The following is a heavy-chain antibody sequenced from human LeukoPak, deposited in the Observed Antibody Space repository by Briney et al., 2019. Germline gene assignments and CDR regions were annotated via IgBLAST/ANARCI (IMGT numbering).Heavy chain of an antibody. CDR2: ISSSSYI. CDR1: GFTFSSYS. CDR3: ARDLSPIITIFGVYYFDY. J-gene: IGHJ4*02. V-gene: IGHV3-21*01. D-gene: IGHD3-3*01. Sequence: PGGSLRLSCAASGFTFSSYSMNWVRQAPGKGLEWVSSISSSSYIYYADSVKGRFTISRDNAKNSLYLQMNSLRAEDTAVYYCARDLSPIITIFGVYYFDYWGQGTLVTVSS.